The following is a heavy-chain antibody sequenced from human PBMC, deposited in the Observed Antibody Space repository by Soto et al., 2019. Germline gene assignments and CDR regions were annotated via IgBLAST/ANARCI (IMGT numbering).Heavy chain of an antibody. J-gene: IGHJ4*02. Sequence: EVHLLQSGGGIVQPGGSLRLSCAASGFTFRSFSMTWVRQAPGKGLEWVSDISFDGQSTYYADSVKGRFTISRDNSKKTLYLQMSSLRGEDTAMYYCATIEPKHEWGQGALVTVSS. V-gene: IGHV3-23*01. CDR3: ATIEPKHE. CDR2: ISFDGQST. D-gene: IGHD3-16*02. CDR1: GFTFRSFS.